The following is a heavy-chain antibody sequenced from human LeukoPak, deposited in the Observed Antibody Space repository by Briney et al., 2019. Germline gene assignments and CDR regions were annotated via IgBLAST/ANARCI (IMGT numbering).Heavy chain of an antibody. D-gene: IGHD3-9*01. CDR1: GGSISSYY. CDR3: ARGQGRTYYDIF. J-gene: IGHJ4*02. Sequence: PSETLSLTCTVSGGSISSYYWSWIRQSPGKGLEWIGYIYYNGKSNYNPSLNSRVTVSVDTSQNHFSLKLRSVTAADTAVYYCARGQGRTYYDIFWGQGTLVTVSS. CDR2: IYYNGKS. V-gene: IGHV4-59*01.